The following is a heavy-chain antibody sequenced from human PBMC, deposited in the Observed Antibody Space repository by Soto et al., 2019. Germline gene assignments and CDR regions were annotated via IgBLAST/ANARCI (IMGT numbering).Heavy chain of an antibody. D-gene: IGHD3-22*01. CDR1: GFTFSSYG. CDR3: ASINYYYDSSGYYASDAFDI. J-gene: IGHJ3*02. Sequence: GGSLRLSCAASGFTFSSYGMHWVRQAPGKGQEWVAVIWYDGSNKYYADSVKGRFTISRDNSKNTLYLQMNSLRAEDTAVYYCASINYYYDSSGYYASDAFDIWGQGTMVTVSS. CDR2: IWYDGSNK. V-gene: IGHV3-33*01.